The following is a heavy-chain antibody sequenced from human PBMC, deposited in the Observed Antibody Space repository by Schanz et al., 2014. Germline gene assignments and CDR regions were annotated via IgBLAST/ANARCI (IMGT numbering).Heavy chain of an antibody. J-gene: IGHJ4*02. CDR2: FSGDGGTT. Sequence: EVQLLESGGGLVQPGESLRLSCAASGFSFSSYTMSWVRQAPGKGLQWVSSFSGDGGTTHYADSVKGRFTISRDNSNNTVFLQMNSLRAEDTAVYYCAKVAPAATYLDSWGLGTLVNVSS. CDR1: GFSFSSYT. CDR3: AKVAPAATYLDS. D-gene: IGHD2-2*01. V-gene: IGHV3-23*01.